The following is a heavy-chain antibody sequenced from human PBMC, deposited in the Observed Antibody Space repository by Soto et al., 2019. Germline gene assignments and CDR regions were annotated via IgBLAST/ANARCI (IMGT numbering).Heavy chain of an antibody. V-gene: IGHV5-10-1*01. CDR1: GYSFTSYW. J-gene: IGHJ6*02. Sequence: RKISCKGSGYSFTSYWISWVRQMPGKGLEWMGRIDPSDSYTNYSPSFQGHVTISADKSISTAYLQWSSLKASDTAMYYCARHMGYCSSTSCYLYYYGMDVWGQGTTVTV. D-gene: IGHD2-2*01. CDR3: ARHMGYCSSTSCYLYYYGMDV. CDR2: IDPSDSYT.